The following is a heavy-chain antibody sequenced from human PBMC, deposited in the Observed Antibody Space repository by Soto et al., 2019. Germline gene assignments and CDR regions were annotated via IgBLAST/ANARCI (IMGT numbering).Heavy chain of an antibody. V-gene: IGHV1-8*01. CDR2: MNPNSGNT. CDR1: GYTFTSYD. D-gene: IGHD2-15*01. J-gene: IGHJ3*02. CDR3: AITRGYCSGGSCPDAFDI. Sequence: GASVKVSCKASGYTFTSYDINWVRQATGQGLEWMGWMNPNSGNTGYAQKIQGRVTMTRNTSISTAYMELSSLRSEDTAVYYCAITRGYCSGGSCPDAFDIWGQGTMVTVSS.